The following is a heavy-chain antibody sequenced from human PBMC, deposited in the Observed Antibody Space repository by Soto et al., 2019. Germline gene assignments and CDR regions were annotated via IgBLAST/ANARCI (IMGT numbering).Heavy chain of an antibody. D-gene: IGHD3-3*01. V-gene: IGHV1-69*06. CDR3: ARRDTSGFLRYFDN. J-gene: IGHJ4*02. CDR1: GGTLSSFINYP. CDR2: IVPNVGTA. Sequence: SVKVSCKASGGTLSSFINYPINWVRQAPGQGLEWMGGIVPNVGTANYAQKFQGRVTVTADKSTGTAYMELSSLRSEDTALYYCARRDTSGFLRYFDNWGQGTLVTVSS.